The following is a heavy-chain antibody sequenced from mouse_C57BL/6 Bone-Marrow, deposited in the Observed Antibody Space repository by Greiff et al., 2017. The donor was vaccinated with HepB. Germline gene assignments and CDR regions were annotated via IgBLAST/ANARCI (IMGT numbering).Heavy chain of an antibody. CDR1: GYTFTSYG. CDR3: AKLLRKAY. V-gene: IGHV1-81*01. D-gene: IGHD1-1*01. Sequence: VQLQQSGAELARPGASVKLSCKASGYTFTSYGISWVKQRTGKGLEWIGEIYPRSGNTYYNEKFKRKATLTADKSSSTASMELRSLTSEDSAVYFCAKLLRKAYWGQGTLVTVSA. J-gene: IGHJ3*01. CDR2: IYPRSGNT.